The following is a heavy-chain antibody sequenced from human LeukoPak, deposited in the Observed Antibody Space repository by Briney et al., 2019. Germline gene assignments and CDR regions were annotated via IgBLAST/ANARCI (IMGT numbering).Heavy chain of an antibody. J-gene: IGHJ4*02. V-gene: IGHV3-30-3*01. CDR2: ISYDGSSD. Sequence: GGSLRLSCAASGFTFSTYTIHCVRQAPGKGLEWVAVISYDGSSDYYADSVKGRFTISRDDSKNTLYLQMNSLRAEDTAVYYCARASRWLQVGFDYWGQGTPVTVSS. CDR3: ARASRWLQVGFDY. D-gene: IGHD5-24*01. CDR1: GFTFSTYT.